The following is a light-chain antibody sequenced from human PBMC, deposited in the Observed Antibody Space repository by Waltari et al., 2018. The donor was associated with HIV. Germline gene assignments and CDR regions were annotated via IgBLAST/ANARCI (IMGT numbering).Light chain of an antibody. Sequence: QPVLPQLPSVSGTPGQTVTISCSGSDSNIGTSSVYWYQVLPGTTPRLLIFSNHDGASGFPGRFSGSKSGAAASLTIFGLRSEDEADYYCSTWDKTQSAQVFGGGTKLTVL. CDR3: STWDKTQSAQV. CDR1: DSNIGTSS. J-gene: IGLJ3*02. V-gene: IGLV1-47*01. CDR2: SNH.